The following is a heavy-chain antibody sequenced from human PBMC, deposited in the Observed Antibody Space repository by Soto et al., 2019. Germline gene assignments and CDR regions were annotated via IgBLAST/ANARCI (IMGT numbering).Heavy chain of an antibody. CDR1: GFTFSSYW. V-gene: IGHV3-7*01. Sequence: GGSLRLSCAASGFTFSSYWMSWVRQAPGKGLEWVADIKEDGSEKYYVDSVKGRFTISRDNGKNTLYLQMSSLRAEDTAMYYYARDWVSYVDNAGLSFDYWGPGTLVTVSS. D-gene: IGHD4-17*01. J-gene: IGHJ4*02. CDR2: IKEDGSEK. CDR3: ARDWVSYVDNAGLSFDY.